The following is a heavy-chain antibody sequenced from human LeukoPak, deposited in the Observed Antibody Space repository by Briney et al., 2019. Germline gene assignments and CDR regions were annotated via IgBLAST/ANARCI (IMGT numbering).Heavy chain of an antibody. V-gene: IGHV3-7*01. J-gene: IGHJ4*02. CDR2: IKGDGSKK. CDR3: ARARGRWHLLPLDF. Sequence: GGSLRLSCAASGFTFSNSWMIWVRQAPGKGLEWVANIKGDGSKKYYVDSVKGRFTISRDNAKNSLYLQMNSLSAEDTAVYYCARARGRWHLLPLDFWGQGTLVTVSS. CDR1: GFTFSNSW. D-gene: IGHD1-26*01.